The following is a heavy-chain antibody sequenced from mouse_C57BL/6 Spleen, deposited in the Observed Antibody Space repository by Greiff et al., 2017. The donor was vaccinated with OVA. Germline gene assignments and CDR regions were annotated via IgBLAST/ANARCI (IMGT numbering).Heavy chain of an antibody. D-gene: IGHD1-1*01. V-gene: IGHV1-18*01. J-gene: IGHJ1*03. CDR2: INPNNGGT. CDR1: GYTFTDYN. Sequence: VQLQQSGPELVKPGASVKIPCKASGYTFTDYNMDWVQQSHGKSLEWIGAINPNNGGTIYNQKFTGKATFTVDKSSSTAYLALRSLTSEDTAVYYSASGSSWDFDVWGTGTTVTVSS. CDR3: ASGSSWDFDV.